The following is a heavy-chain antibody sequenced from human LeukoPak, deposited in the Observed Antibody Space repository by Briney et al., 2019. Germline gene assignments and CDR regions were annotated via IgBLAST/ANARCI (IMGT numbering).Heavy chain of an antibody. Sequence: SETLSLTCTVSGGSISSNSYYWGWIRQPPGKGLEWIGSIYYSGSTYNNPSLKSRVSTSVDTSKNQFSLKLSSVTAADTAVYYCARDRYYYGSGSFSFDYWGQGTLVTVSS. V-gene: IGHV4-39*07. CDR3: ARDRYYYGSGSFSFDY. CDR1: GGSISSNSYY. J-gene: IGHJ4*02. D-gene: IGHD3-10*01. CDR2: IYYSGST.